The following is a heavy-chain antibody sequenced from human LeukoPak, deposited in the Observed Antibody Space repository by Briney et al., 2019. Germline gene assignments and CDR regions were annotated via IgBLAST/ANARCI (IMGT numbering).Heavy chain of an antibody. Sequence: GGSLRLSCAASGFIFSDFYMSWMRQTPGKGPEWISYISMNGSTMSRADSVKGRFTISRDNAKDSLYLQMNSLGAEDTAVYYCAKGHTYGMIWGQGTLVTVSS. J-gene: IGHJ4*02. CDR1: GFIFSDFY. V-gene: IGHV3-11*01. CDR3: AKGHTYGMI. D-gene: IGHD5-18*01. CDR2: ISMNGSTM.